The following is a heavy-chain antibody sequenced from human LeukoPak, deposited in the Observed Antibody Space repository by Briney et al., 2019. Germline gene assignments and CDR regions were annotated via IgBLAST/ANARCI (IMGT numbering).Heavy chain of an antibody. Sequence: SETLSLTCTVSGGSISSGSYYWSWIRPPAGKGLEWIGRIYTSGSTNYNPSLKSRVTISVDTSKNQFSLKLSSVTAADTAVYYCARDGYDSSGYYFDYWGQGTLVTVSS. J-gene: IGHJ4*02. V-gene: IGHV4-61*02. CDR2: IYTSGST. CDR1: GGSISSGSYY. CDR3: ARDGYDSSGYYFDY. D-gene: IGHD3-22*01.